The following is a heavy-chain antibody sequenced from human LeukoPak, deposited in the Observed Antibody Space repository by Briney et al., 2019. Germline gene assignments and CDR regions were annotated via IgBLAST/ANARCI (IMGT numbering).Heavy chain of an antibody. CDR3: ARDRSRGGGWFDP. V-gene: IGHV6-1*01. Sequence: SQTLSLTCALSGDIFSSNSAAWHWSRQSPSRGLEWLVRKYYRSKWYNDYAVFVKSRITINPDTSKNQFSLQLNSVTPEDTAVYYCARDRSRGGGWFDPWGQGTLVTVSS. CDR1: GDIFSSNSAA. CDR2: KYYRSKWYN. J-gene: IGHJ5*02. D-gene: IGHD3-16*01.